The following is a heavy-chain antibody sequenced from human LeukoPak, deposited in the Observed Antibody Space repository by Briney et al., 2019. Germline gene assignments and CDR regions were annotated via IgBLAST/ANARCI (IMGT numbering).Heavy chain of an antibody. CDR2: ISGSGSST. V-gene: IGHV3-23*01. Sequence: GGSLRLSCAASGFIFSSCAMSWVRQAPGKGLEWVSEISGSGSSTYYADSVKGRFTISRDNAKNSLSLQMNSLRAEDTAVYYCTRILSSSHAFDIWGQGTMVTVSS. D-gene: IGHD6-13*01. CDR1: GFIFSSCA. CDR3: TRILSSSHAFDI. J-gene: IGHJ3*02.